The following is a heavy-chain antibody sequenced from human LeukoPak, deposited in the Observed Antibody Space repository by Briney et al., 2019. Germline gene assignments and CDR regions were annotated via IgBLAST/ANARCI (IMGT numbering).Heavy chain of an antibody. CDR2: IYYSGST. CDR1: GGSISSSTYY. Sequence: SETLSLTCTVSGGSISSSTYYWGWIRQPPGKGLEWIGNIYYSGSTYYNPSLKSRVTISVDTSKNQFSLKLSSVTAADTAVYYCARGPVYCSGGSCYPDAFDIWGQGTMVTVSS. CDR3: ARGPVYCSGGSCYPDAFDI. D-gene: IGHD2-15*01. V-gene: IGHV4-39*01. J-gene: IGHJ3*02.